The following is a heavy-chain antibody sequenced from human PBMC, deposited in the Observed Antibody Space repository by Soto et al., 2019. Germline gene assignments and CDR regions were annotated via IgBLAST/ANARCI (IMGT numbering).Heavy chain of an antibody. CDR2: FSAYNGNT. J-gene: IGHJ4*02. CDR1: GYTFSNYG. V-gene: IGHV1-18*01. CDR3: ARDSPPVDY. Sequence: QVQLVQSGAEVKKPGASGKVSCKASGYTFSNYGITWVRQAPGKGLEWRGGFSAYNGNTKYAQKIQGRVTMTTDTSTSTAYMELRSLRSDDTAVYYCARDSPPVDYWGQGTLVTVSS.